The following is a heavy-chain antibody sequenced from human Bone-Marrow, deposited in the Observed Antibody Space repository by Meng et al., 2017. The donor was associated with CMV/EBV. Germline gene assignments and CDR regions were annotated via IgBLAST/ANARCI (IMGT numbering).Heavy chain of an antibody. CDR3: ARQGHYDFWSGYYY. CDR1: GFTFRSYG. Sequence: SGFTFRSYGMHWLRKALGKVLEWLAVISYDGSNNYYADSVKGRFTISRDNFKNTLYLQRNSLRAEDTAVYYCARQGHYDFWSGYYYWGQGTLVTVSS. J-gene: IGHJ4*02. CDR2: ISYDGSNN. D-gene: IGHD3-3*01. V-gene: IGHV3-30*03.